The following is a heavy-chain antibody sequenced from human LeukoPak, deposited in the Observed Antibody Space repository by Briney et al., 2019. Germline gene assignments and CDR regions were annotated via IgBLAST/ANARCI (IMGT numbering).Heavy chain of an antibody. V-gene: IGHV3-15*01. Sequence: PGGSLRLSCAASGFTFSNAWMSWVRQAPGKGLEWVGRIKSKTDGGTTDYAAPVKGRFTISRDDSKNTLYLQMNSLKTEDTAVYYCTNPYYYGSGFDYWGQGTLVTVSS. CDR2: IKSKTDGGTT. J-gene: IGHJ4*02. CDR1: GFTFSNAW. D-gene: IGHD3-10*01. CDR3: TNPYYYGSGFDY.